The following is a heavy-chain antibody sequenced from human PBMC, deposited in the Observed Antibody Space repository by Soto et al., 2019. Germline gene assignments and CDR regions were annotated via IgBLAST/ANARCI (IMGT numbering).Heavy chain of an antibody. D-gene: IGHD1-26*01. CDR3: ARHHGDSESLYYYYGMDV. J-gene: IGHJ6*02. Sequence: SETLSLTCAVYGGSFSGYYWSWIRQPPGKGLEWIGEINHSGSTNYNPSLKSRVSISVDTSKNQFSLRMSSMTAADTAVYYCARHHGDSESLYYYYGMDVWGQGTTVTVSS. CDR1: GGSFSGYY. CDR2: INHSGST. V-gene: IGHV4-34*01.